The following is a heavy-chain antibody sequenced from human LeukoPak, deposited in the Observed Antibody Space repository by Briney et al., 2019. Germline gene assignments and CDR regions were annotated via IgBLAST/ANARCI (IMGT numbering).Heavy chain of an antibody. CDR3: ARDLSSSYYYVFDY. J-gene: IGHJ4*02. Sequence: ASVKVSCKASGYTFTSFGISWVRQAPGQGLEWMGWISAYNGNTIYAQMLQGRVTMTTDTSTSTAYMELRSLRSDDTAVYYCARDLSSSYYYVFDYWGQGTLVTVSS. CDR2: ISAYNGNT. CDR1: GYTFTSFG. V-gene: IGHV1-18*01. D-gene: IGHD3-22*01.